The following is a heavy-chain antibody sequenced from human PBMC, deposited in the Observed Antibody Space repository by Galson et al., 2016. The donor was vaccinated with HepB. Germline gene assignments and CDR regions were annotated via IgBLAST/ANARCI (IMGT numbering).Heavy chain of an antibody. CDR3: ARGLRAGYYWSFDV. Sequence: SLRLSCAASGFTFSNYDMHWVRQSMGKGLEWVSGYVVAGNTYYADSVKGRFTISRKDGENSLYLQMNSLRAGDTAVYHCARGLRAGYYWSFDVWGQGTTVTVSS. J-gene: IGHJ6*02. D-gene: IGHD1-26*01. V-gene: IGHV3-13*01. CDR1: GFTFSNYD. CDR2: YVVAGNT.